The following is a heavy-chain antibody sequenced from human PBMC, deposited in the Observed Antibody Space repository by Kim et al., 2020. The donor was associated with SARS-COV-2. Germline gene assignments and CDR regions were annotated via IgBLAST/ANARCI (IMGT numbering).Heavy chain of an antibody. J-gene: IGHJ4*02. Sequence: GGSLRLSCTASGFTFGDYAMSWVRQAPGKGLEWVGFIRSKAYGGTTEYAASVKGRFTISRDDSKSIAYLQMNSLKTEDTAVYYCTRVGSGSYPNPFDYWGQGTLVTVSS. D-gene: IGHD1-26*01. CDR1: GFTFGDYA. CDR3: TRVGSGSYPNPFDY. V-gene: IGHV3-49*04. CDR2: IRSKAYGGTT.